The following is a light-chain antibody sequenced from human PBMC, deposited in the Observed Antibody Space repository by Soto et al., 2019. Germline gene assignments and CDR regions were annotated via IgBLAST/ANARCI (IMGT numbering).Light chain of an antibody. Sequence: EIVMTQSPATLSVSPGERATLSCRASQSVSSNLAWYQQKPGQAPRLLIYGASTRATGIPARFSGSGSGTEFTLTISSLQSEDFAVYYCHQSRTFGQGTKVEIK. CDR3: HQSRT. CDR1: QSVSSN. V-gene: IGKV3-15*01. CDR2: GAS. J-gene: IGKJ1*01.